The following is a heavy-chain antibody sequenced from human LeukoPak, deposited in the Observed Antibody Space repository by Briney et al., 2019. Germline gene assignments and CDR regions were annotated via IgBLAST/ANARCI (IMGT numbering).Heavy chain of an antibody. J-gene: IGHJ3*02. D-gene: IGHD2-8*01. Sequence: SQTHSLTCAISGDSVSSNSVAWNWIRQSPSRGPEWLGRTYYRSKWYIDYADSVKSRITISPDTSKNQFSLQLNSMTPEDTAIYYCARGRVSAFDIWGQGTMVTVSS. V-gene: IGHV6-1*01. CDR3: ARGRVSAFDI. CDR1: GDSVSSNSVA. CDR2: TYYRSKWYI.